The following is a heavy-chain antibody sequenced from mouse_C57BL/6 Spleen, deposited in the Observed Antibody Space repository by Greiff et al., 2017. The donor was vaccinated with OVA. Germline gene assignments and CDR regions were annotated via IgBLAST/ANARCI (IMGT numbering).Heavy chain of an antibody. CDR3: ARRFLYDSWFAD. CDR2: INPNNGGT. CDR1: GYTFTDYY. V-gene: IGHV1-26*01. J-gene: IGHJ3*01. Sequence: EVQLQQSGPELVKPGASVKISCKASGYTFTDYYLNWVKQSHGKSLEWIGDINPNNGGTSYNQKFKGKATLTVDKSSSTAYMELRSLTSEDSAVYYCARRFLYDSWFADWGQGTLVTVSA. D-gene: IGHD2-3*01.